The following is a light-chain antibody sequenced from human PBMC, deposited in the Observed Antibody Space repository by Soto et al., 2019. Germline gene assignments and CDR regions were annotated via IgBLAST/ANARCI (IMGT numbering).Light chain of an antibody. CDR1: HDIDTW. J-gene: IGKJ4*01. Sequence: DIQMTQSPSSVSASVGDRVNITCRASHDIDTWLAWYQQKPGKAPNLLIYTASSLQRGVPSRFSGSGSGTDFTLSINSLQSEDFAVYYCQPYNNWPLTFGGGTKVDIK. CDR3: QPYNNWPLT. V-gene: IGKV1D-12*01. CDR2: TAS.